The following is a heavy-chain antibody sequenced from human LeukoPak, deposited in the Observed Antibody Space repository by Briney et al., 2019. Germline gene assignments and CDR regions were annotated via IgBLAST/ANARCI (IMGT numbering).Heavy chain of an antibody. CDR2: ISKTSYYR. D-gene: IGHD2-15*01. CDR3: AKCYHPYTVVAALDY. CDR1: GFTFSASG. V-gene: IGHV3-21*04. Sequence: GGSLTLSCAASGFTFSASGMSWVRQAPGKGLEWVSSISKTSYYRRYADSLKGRFTVSRDNAKNSVFLQMNSLRAEDTAVYYCAKCYHPYTVVAALDYWGQGTLVTVSS. J-gene: IGHJ4*02.